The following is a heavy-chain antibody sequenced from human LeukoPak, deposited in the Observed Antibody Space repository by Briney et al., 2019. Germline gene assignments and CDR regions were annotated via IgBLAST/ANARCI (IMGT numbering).Heavy chain of an antibody. D-gene: IGHD3-9*01. CDR3: AKDGLYFDGGTHMYHLDT. CDR1: GFAFSGYV. V-gene: IGHV3-23*01. J-gene: IGHJ5*02. Sequence: HPGGSLRLSCAASGFAFSGYVMTWVRQAPGKGLDWISGITGDGIHAYYADSVKGRFTISRDNSKNTLYLQMNILRAEDTALYFCAKDGLYFDGGTHMYHLDTWGQGTLVAVSS. CDR2: ITGDGIHA.